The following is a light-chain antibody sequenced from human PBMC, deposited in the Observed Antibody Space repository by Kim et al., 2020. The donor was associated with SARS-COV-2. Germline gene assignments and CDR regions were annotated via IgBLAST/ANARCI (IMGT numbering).Light chain of an antibody. V-gene: IGLV3-21*01. CDR1: NIESKS. CDR3: QVWDSSSDHLV. CDR2: YDN. Sequence: APGKTARITGGGNNIESKSVHWYQKKPGQAPVLVIYYDNDRPSGIPERFSGSNSGNTATLTISGVEAGDEADYHCQVWDSSSDHLVFGGGTKVTVL. J-gene: IGLJ2*01.